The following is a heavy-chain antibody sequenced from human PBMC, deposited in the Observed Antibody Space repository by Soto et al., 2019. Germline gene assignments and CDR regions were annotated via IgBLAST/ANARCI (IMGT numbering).Heavy chain of an antibody. CDR3: ARVAAVAGTWLD. D-gene: IGHD6-19*01. V-gene: IGHV1-2*02. CDR1: GYTFTGYY. CDR2: LNPNSGVT. Sequence: ASVKVSCKASGYTFTGYYIHWVRQAPGQGLEWMGWLNPNSGVTNYAQKFQGRVTMTRDTSISTAYMELSRLRSDDTAVYYCARVAAVAGTWLDWGRGTLVTVSS. J-gene: IGHJ4*01.